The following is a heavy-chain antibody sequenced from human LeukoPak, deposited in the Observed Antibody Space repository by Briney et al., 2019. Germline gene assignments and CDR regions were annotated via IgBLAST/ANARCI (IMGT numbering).Heavy chain of an antibody. J-gene: IGHJ3*02. D-gene: IGHD5-12*01. CDR1: GGSISSSNW. Sequence: PSGTLSLTCAISGGSISSSNWWSWVRQPPGKGLEWIGEIYHSGSTNYSPSLKSRVTISVDTSKNQFSLKLSSVTAADTAVYYCARHSRSGYSGYENAFDIWGQGTMVTVSS. CDR2: IYHSGST. CDR3: ARHSRSGYSGYENAFDI. V-gene: IGHV4-4*02.